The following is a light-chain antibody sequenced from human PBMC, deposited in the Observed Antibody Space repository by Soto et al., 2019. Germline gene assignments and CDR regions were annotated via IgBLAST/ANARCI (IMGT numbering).Light chain of an antibody. CDR1: QDINNY. CDR2: DAS. J-gene: IGKJ2*01. CDR3: QQYDNLPPYT. Sequence: DIQMTQSPSSLSASVGDRVTITCQASQDINNYLNWLQQKPGEAPKVLIYDASTLETGVPSRFSGRGSGTDFTFTINSLQPEDFATYYCQQYDNLPPYTFGQGTKVDIK. V-gene: IGKV1-33*01.